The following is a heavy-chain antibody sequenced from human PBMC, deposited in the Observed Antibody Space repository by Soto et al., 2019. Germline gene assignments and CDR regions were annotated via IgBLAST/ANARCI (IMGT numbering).Heavy chain of an antibody. D-gene: IGHD5-12*01. CDR1: GFTFSSYW. CDR3: ARGWWLRLYYFDY. CDR2: IKQDGSEK. V-gene: IGHV3-7*01. Sequence: TGGSLRLSCAASGFTFSSYWMSWVRQAPGKGLEWVANIKQDGSEKYYVDSVKGRFTISRDNAKNSLYLQMNSLRAEDTAVYYCARGWWLRLYYFDYWGPGTLVTVSS. J-gene: IGHJ4*02.